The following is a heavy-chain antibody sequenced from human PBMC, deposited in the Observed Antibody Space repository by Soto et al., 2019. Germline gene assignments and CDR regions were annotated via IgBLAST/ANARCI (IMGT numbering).Heavy chain of an antibody. CDR3: ARGRGERLVRTVYFDL. CDR1: GYTFTSYY. CDR2: INPSGGST. D-gene: IGHD6-6*01. J-gene: IGHJ2*01. V-gene: IGHV1-46*03. Sequence: ASVKVSCKASGYTFTSYYMHWVRQAPGQGLEWMGIINPSGGSTSYAQKFQGRVTMTRDTSTSTVYMELSSLRSEDTAMYYCARGRGERLVRTVYFDLWGRGTLVTVSS.